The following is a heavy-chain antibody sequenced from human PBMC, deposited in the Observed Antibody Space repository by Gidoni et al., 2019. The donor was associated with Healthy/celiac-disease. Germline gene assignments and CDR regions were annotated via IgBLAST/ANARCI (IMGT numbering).Heavy chain of an antibody. D-gene: IGHD3-22*01. CDR3: ARCGGYDSSAPDAFDI. Sequence: QVQLVQSGAEVKKPGSSVKVSCKASGCTFSSYAISWVRQAPGQGLEWMGGIIPSFGTANYAQKFQGRVTITADESTSTAYMELSSLRSEDTAVYYCARCGGYDSSAPDAFDIWGQGTMVTVSS. J-gene: IGHJ3*02. CDR1: GCTFSSYA. CDR2: IIPSFGTA. V-gene: IGHV1-69*01.